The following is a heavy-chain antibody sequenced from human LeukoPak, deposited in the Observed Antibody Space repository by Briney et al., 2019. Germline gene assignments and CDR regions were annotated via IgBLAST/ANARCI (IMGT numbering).Heavy chain of an antibody. D-gene: IGHD6-19*01. CDR2: IYTSGST. J-gene: IGHJ4*02. CDR1: GGSISSYY. Sequence: PSETLSLTCTVSGGSISSYYWSWIRQPAGKGLEWIGRIYTSGSTSYNPSLKSRVTMSVDTSKNQFSLKLSSVTAADTAVYYCARVRWLDTGYYLDYWGQGTLVTVSS. V-gene: IGHV4-4*07. CDR3: ARVRWLDTGYYLDY.